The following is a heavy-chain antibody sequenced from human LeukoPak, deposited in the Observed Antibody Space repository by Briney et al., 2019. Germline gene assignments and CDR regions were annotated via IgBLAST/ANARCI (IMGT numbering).Heavy chain of an antibody. CDR3: ARVSSGGSIFDY. CDR2: MNPNSGNT. J-gene: IGHJ4*02. D-gene: IGHD2-15*01. CDR1: GYTFTSYG. V-gene: IGHV1-8*02. Sequence: GASVKVSCKASGYTFTSYGISWVRQAPGQGLEWMGWMNPNSGNTGYAQKFQGRVTMTRNTSISTAYMELSSLRSEDTAVYYCARVSSGGSIFDYWGQGTLVTVSS.